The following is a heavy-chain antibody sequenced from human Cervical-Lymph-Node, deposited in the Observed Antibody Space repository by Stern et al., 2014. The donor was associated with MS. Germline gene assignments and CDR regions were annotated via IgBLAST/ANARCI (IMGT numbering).Heavy chain of an antibody. CDR2: IFPSDSET. CDR3: ARQRYYDTSGYLDL. V-gene: IGHV5-51*01. D-gene: IGHD3-9*01. J-gene: IGHJ5*02. Sequence: VQLVQSGAEVKQPGQSLKISCKVSGYTFTFYWIVWVRQMPGKGLEWMGIIFPSDSETSYSPSLQGQVTISVDRSISTAYLQWSSLRASDTAIYYCARQRYYDTSGYLDLWGQGTLVTVSS. CDR1: GYTFTFYW.